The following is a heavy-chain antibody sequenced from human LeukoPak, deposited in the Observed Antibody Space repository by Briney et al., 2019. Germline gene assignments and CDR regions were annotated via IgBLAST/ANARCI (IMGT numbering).Heavy chain of an antibody. CDR1: GGSISSSNW. Sequence: SETLSLTSAVSGGSISSSNWWSWVRQPPGKGLEWIGEIYHSGSTNYNPSLKSRVTISVDKSKNQFSLKLSSVTAADTAVYYCARDPRLWFGELLVYYYGMDVWGQGTTVTVSS. CDR2: IYHSGST. V-gene: IGHV4-4*02. D-gene: IGHD3-10*01. J-gene: IGHJ6*02. CDR3: ARDPRLWFGELLVYYYGMDV.